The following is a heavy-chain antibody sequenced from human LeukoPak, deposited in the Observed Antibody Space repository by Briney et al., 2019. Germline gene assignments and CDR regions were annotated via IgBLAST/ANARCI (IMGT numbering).Heavy chain of an antibody. D-gene: IGHD3-22*01. V-gene: IGHV4-39*07. J-gene: IGHJ4*02. CDR1: GGSISSSSYY. CDR2: IYYSGST. CDR3: ARSVVITTENDY. Sequence: SETLSLTCTVSGGSISSSSYYWGWIRQPPGKGLEWIGSIYYSGSTYYNPSLKSRVTISVDTSKNQFSLKLSSVTAADTAVYYCARSVVITTENDYWGQGTLVTVSS.